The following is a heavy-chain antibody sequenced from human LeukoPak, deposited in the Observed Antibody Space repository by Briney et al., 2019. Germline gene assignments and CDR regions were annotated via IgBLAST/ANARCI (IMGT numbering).Heavy chain of an antibody. J-gene: IGHJ4*02. CDR1: GGSISSYY. CDR2: IYYSGST. CDR3: ARGAAFYYDSSGSYCFDY. V-gene: IGHV4-59*08. Sequence: SETLSLTCTVSGGSISSYYWSWIRQPPGKGLEWIGYIYYSGSTNYNPSLKSRVTISVDTSKNQFSLKLSSVTAADTAVYYCARGAAFYYDSSGSYCFDYWGQGTLVTVSS. D-gene: IGHD3-22*01.